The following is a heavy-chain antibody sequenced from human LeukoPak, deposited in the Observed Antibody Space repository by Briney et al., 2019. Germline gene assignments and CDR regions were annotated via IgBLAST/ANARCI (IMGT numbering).Heavy chain of an antibody. CDR1: GFALSSYA. J-gene: IGHJ4*02. CDR3: AKQGFGC. Sequence: GGSLRLSCTASGFALSSYAMSWVRQAPGEGLEWVSTISGSANNTNYAEAVKGRFTISRDNSKNTMYLQMNSLRAEDTAVYYCAKQGFGCWGQGTLVAVSS. V-gene: IGHV3-23*01. CDR2: ISGSANNT.